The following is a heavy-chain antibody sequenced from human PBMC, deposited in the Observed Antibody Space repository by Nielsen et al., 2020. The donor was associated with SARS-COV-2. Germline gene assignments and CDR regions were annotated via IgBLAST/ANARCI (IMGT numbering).Heavy chain of an antibody. CDR1: GFTFSSYA. CDR3: AKREGEYYDFWSGYPVDY. CDR2: ISGSGGST. D-gene: IGHD3-3*01. Sequence: GGSLRLSCAASGFTFSSYAMSWVRQAPGKGLEWVSAISGSGGSTYYADSVKGRFTISRDNSKNTLYLQMNSLRAEDTAVYYCAKREGEYYDFWSGYPVDYRGQGTLVTVSS. V-gene: IGHV3-23*01. J-gene: IGHJ4*02.